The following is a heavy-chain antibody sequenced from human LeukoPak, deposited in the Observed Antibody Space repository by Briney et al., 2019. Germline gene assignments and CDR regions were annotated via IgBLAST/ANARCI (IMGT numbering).Heavy chain of an antibody. J-gene: IGHJ4*02. V-gene: IGHV4-39*07. CDR2: INHSGST. CDR3: ARPDYDYGGLDY. Sequence: SETLSLTCTVSGGSISGSSYYWSWIRQPPGKGLEWIGEINHSGSTNYNPSLKSRVTISVDTSKNQFSLKLSSVTAADTAVYYCARPDYDYGGLDYWGQGTLVTVSS. D-gene: IGHD4-23*01. CDR1: GGSISGSSYY.